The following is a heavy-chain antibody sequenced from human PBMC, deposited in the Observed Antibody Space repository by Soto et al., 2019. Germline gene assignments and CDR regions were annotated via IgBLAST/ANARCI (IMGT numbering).Heavy chain of an antibody. CDR3: ASERVAEMATGGYFDN. CDR2: IIPLFGSP. CDR1: GGTFSDLA. Sequence: QVHLVQSGAEVKKPGSSVKVSCKTSGGTFSDLAFGWVRQAPRQGLEWVGGIIPLFGSPNYAREFQGRVSITADESSNTVYMEMTSLRSDDTAVYYCASERVAEMATGGYFDNWGQGTLVTVSS. D-gene: IGHD5-12*01. V-gene: IGHV1-69*01. J-gene: IGHJ4*02.